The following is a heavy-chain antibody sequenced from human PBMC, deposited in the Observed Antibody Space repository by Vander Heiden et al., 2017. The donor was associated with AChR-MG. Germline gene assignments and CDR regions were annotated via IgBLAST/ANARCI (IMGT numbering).Heavy chain of an antibody. Sequence: QLQLQESGPGLVKPSATLSLTCTVPGGPISSSSYYWGWIRQPPGKGLEWIGSIYYSGSTYYNPSLKSRVTISVDTSKNQFSLKLSSVTAADTAVYYCARWGYDSSGYYYVGAFDIWGQGTMVTVSS. CDR1: GGPISSSSYY. V-gene: IGHV4-39*01. J-gene: IGHJ3*02. CDR2: IYYSGST. CDR3: ARWGYDSSGYYYVGAFDI. D-gene: IGHD3-22*01.